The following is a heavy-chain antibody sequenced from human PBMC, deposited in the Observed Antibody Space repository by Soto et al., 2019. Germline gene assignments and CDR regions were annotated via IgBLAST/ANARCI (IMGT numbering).Heavy chain of an antibody. D-gene: IGHD5-18*01. V-gene: IGHV3-64D*06. CDR3: VKDRGTAMVFFDY. Sequence: SGGSLRLSCSASGFTFSSYAMHWVRQAPGKGLEYVSAISSNGGSTYYADSVKGRFTISRDNSKNTLYLQMSSLRAEDTAVYYCVKDRGTAMVFFDYWGQGTLVTVSS. CDR2: ISSNGGST. J-gene: IGHJ4*02. CDR1: GFTFSSYA.